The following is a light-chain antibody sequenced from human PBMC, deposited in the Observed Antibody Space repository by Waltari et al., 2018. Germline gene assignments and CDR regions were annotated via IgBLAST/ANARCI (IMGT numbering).Light chain of an antibody. J-gene: IGLJ1*01. CDR3: SSYTSSSTLV. V-gene: IGLV2-14*01. Sequence: QSALTQPASVSGSPGQSITISCTGTSSDVGGYNYVSWYQQHTGKAPKLMSCEVSNRRSGVSNRFSRSSSGNTASLTISGLQAEDEADYYCSSYTSSSTLVFGTGTKVTVL. CDR2: EVS. CDR1: SSDVGGYNY.